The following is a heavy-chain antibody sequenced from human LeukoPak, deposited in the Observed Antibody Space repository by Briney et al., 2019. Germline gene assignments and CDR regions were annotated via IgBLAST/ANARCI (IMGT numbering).Heavy chain of an antibody. J-gene: IGHJ4*02. Sequence: SETLSLTCTVSGGSISGYYWSWIRQPPGKGLEWIGYINYSGSTDQNTSLKSRVTMSVDMSKSQFSLKLSSVTAVDTAVYYCARDLWSPRPYNSRWYGFDYWGQGILVTVSS. D-gene: IGHD6-13*01. V-gene: IGHV4-59*01. CDR1: GGSISGYY. CDR3: ARDLWSPRPYNSRWYGFDY. CDR2: INYSGST.